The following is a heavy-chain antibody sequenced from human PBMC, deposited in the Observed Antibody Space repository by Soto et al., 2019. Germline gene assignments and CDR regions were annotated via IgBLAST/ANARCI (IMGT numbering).Heavy chain of an antibody. CDR1: GASISSGDYS. Sequence: SETLSLSCAVSGASISSGDYSWNWVRQPPRQGLEWIGFIYHSGGTYYNPSLKSRVTISVDTSKNQFSLKLTSVTAADTAMYYCARGSASDYGMDVWGQGTTVTVSS. D-gene: IGHD6-25*01. CDR3: ARGSASDYGMDV. J-gene: IGHJ6*02. CDR2: IYHSGGT. V-gene: IGHV4-30-2*01.